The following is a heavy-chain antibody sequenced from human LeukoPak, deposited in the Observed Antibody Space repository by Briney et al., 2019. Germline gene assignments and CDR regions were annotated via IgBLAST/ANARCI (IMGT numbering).Heavy chain of an antibody. CDR2: INPNNGNT. Sequence: ASVKVSCKASGYTFTRYGISWVRQAPGQGLEWMGWINPNNGNTNYVQKLQGRVTMTTDTSTSTAYMELRGLRSDDTAVYYCARVGYDSSGRHRYAFDIWGQGTMDTVSS. V-gene: IGHV1-18*01. CDR3: ARVGYDSSGRHRYAFDI. J-gene: IGHJ3*02. D-gene: IGHD3-22*01. CDR1: GYTFTRYG.